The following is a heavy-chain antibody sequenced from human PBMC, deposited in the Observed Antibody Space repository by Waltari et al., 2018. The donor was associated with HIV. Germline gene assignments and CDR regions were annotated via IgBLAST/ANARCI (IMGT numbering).Heavy chain of an antibody. Sequence: QVQLQESGPGLVKPSGTLSLTCTVSGGSFSTYGWSLIRQPPGEGLEWVGCVAYSGSTDYNPSLKSRVTISVDTSKNQFSLKLSSVTAADTAVYYCARGGCVNGVCYRGLLDSWGQGTLVTVSS. CDR2: VAYSGST. CDR1: GGSFSTYG. D-gene: IGHD2-8*01. J-gene: IGHJ4*02. V-gene: IGHV4-59*01. CDR3: ARGGCVNGVCYRGLLDS.